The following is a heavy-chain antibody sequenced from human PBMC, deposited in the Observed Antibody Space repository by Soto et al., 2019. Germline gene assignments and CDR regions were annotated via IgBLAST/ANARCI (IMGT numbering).Heavy chain of an antibody. V-gene: IGHV3-33*01. CDR2: IWYDGSNK. D-gene: IGHD6-6*01. J-gene: IGHJ4*02. CDR1: GFTFSNYG. Sequence: TGGSLRLSCAASGFTFSNYGMHWVRQAPGKGLEWVAVIWYDGSNKYCADSVKGRFTISRDNSKNTLYLQMNSLRAEDTAVYYCARDYPKYSSSCFDYWGQGTLVTVSS. CDR3: ARDYPKYSSSCFDY.